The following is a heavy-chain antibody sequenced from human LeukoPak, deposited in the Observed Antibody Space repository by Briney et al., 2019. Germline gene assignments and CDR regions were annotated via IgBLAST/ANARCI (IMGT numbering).Heavy chain of an antibody. D-gene: IGHD6-13*01. J-gene: IGHJ5*02. CDR3: ARVPYSSSWYGYGWFDP. Sequence: PSETMSLTCTVSGGSISSSSYYWSWIRQPPGKGLEWIGYIYYSGSTNYNPSLKSRVTISVDTSKNQFSLKLSSVTAADTAVYYCARVPYSSSWYGYGWFDPWGQGTLVTVSS. CDR2: IYYSGST. V-gene: IGHV4-61*01. CDR1: GGSISSSSYY.